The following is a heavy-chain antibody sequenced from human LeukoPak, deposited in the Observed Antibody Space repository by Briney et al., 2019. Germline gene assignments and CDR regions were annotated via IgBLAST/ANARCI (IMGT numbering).Heavy chain of an antibody. D-gene: IGHD3-10*01. Sequence: SETLSLTCTVSGGSISSGSYYWRWIRQPAGKGLEWIGRIYTSGSTNYNPSLKSRVTISVDTSKNQFSLKLSSVAAADTAVYYCARANYYGSGSLGNWFDPWGQGTLVTVSS. CDR1: GGSISSGSYY. CDR3: ARANYYGSGSLGNWFDP. CDR2: IYTSGST. J-gene: IGHJ5*02. V-gene: IGHV4-61*02.